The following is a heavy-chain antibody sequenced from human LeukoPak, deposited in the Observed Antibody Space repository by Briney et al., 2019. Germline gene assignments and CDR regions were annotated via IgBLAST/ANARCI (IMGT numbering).Heavy chain of an antibody. J-gene: IGHJ5*02. D-gene: IGHD2-2*01. Sequence: PSKTLSLTCTVSGGSISSGGYYWSWIRQHPGKGLEWIGYIYHSGSTYYNPSLKSRVTISVDRSKNQFSLKLSSVTAADTAVYYCAREGYCSSTSCPGNWFDPWGQGTLVTVSS. V-gene: IGHV4-30-2*01. CDR3: AREGYCSSTSCPGNWFDP. CDR1: GGSISSGGYY. CDR2: IYHSGST.